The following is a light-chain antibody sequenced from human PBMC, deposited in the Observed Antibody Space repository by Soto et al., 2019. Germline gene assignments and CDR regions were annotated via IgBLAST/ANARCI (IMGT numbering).Light chain of an antibody. CDR1: QSVSSN. J-gene: IGKJ4*01. CDR2: GAS. V-gene: IGKV3-15*01. CDR3: QQYNNWPQLT. Sequence: EIAMTQSPATLSVSPGERATLSCRASQSVSSNLAWYQQKPGQAPRLLIYGASTRATGIPARFSGSGSGTEFTLTISSLQSEDFAVYYCQQYNNWPQLTFGGGTKV.